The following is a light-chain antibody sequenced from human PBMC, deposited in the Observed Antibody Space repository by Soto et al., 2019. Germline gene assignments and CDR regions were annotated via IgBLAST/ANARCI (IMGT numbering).Light chain of an antibody. CDR3: NSYRSMSTYV. V-gene: IGLV2-14*01. J-gene: IGLJ1*01. CDR1: SSDVGGYNY. Sequence: QSALTQPASVSGSPGQSITISCTGTSSDVGGYNYVSWYQQHPGKAPKLMIYDVKNRPSGVSNRFSGSKSGSTASLTISGLQAEDEADYYCNSYRSMSTYVFGTGTKVTVL. CDR2: DVK.